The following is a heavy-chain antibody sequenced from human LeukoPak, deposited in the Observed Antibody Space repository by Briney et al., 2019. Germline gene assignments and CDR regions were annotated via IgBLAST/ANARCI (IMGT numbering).Heavy chain of an antibody. V-gene: IGHV1-69*13. CDR3: ARPRGAITIFGVAQSYGMDV. CDR1: GGTFSSYA. D-gene: IGHD3-3*01. CDR2: IIPIFGTA. J-gene: IGHJ6*02. Sequence: GASVKVSCKASGGTFSSYAISWVRQAPGQGLEWMGGIIPIFGTANYAQKFQGRVTITADESTSTAYMELSGLRSEDTAVYYCARPRGAITIFGVAQSYGMDVWGQGTTVTVSS.